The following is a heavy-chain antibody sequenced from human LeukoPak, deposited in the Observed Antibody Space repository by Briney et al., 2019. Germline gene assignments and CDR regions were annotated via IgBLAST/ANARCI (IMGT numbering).Heavy chain of an antibody. CDR3: ASDLLWSYAFDR. CDR1: AGSISSGSYY. J-gene: IGHJ3*02. D-gene: IGHD3-3*01. CDR2: IYTSGST. V-gene: IGHV4-61*02. Sequence: SETLSLTCTVSAGSISSGSYYWSWIRQPAGKGLEWIGRIYTSGSTNYNPSLKRRVTISVDTSKNQFSLKLRSVTAAHTPVYYSASDLLWSYAFDRWGQGTMVTVSS.